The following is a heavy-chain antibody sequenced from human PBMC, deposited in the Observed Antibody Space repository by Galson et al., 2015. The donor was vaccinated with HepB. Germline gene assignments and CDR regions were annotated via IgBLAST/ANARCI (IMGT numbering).Heavy chain of an antibody. J-gene: IGHJ4*02. V-gene: IGHV3-21*01. Sequence: SLRLSCAASGFTFSSYAMHWVRQAPGKGLEWVSSISSSSSYIYYADSVKGRFTISRDNAKNSLYLQMNSLRAEDTAVYYCARGVPPVAAAGTRLVYWGQGTLVTVSS. D-gene: IGHD6-13*01. CDR3: ARGVPPVAAAGTRLVY. CDR2: ISSSSSYI. CDR1: GFTFSSYA.